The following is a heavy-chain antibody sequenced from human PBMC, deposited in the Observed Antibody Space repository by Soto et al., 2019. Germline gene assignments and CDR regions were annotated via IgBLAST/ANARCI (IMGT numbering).Heavy chain of an antibody. D-gene: IGHD6-13*01. J-gene: IGHJ5*02. CDR3: ARHRYIAAGAMSWALRTSWFDP. CDR1: GGSISSSDYY. Sequence: SETLSLTCTVSGGSISSSDYYWGWIRQPPGKGLEWIGSFYYSGSIYYNPSLKSRVTISVDASKNQFSLKLSSVTAADTAVYYCARHRYIAAGAMSWALRTSWFDPWGLGTLVTVSS. V-gene: IGHV4-39*01. CDR2: FYYSGSI.